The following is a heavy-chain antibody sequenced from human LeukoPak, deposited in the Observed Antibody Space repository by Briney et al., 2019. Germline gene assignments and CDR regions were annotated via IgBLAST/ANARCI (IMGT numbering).Heavy chain of an antibody. CDR1: GGSVSATNHY. CDR2: IYYDAGA. CDR3: ARDEAIFGAGYYYGMDV. D-gene: IGHD3-3*01. V-gene: IGHV4-31*03. J-gene: IGHJ6*02. Sequence: SETLSLTCTVSGGSVSATNHYWSWLRQHPGKGPEWIAYIYYDAGAYYNPSLESRVTISLDSSANQFSLRLSSVTAADTAVYYCARDEAIFGAGYYYGMDVWGQGTTVTVSS.